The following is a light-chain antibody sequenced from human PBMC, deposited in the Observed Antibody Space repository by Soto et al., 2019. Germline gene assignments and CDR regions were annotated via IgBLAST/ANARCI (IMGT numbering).Light chain of an antibody. Sequence: QSALTQPPSASGSPGQSVTISCTGTSSDVGGYNYVSWYQQHPGKAPKLMIYEVNKRPSGVPDRFSGSKSGNTASLTVSGLQAEDEADYYCNSYAGSPYVFGTGTKATVL. CDR3: NSYAGSPYV. CDR2: EVN. V-gene: IGLV2-8*01. J-gene: IGLJ1*01. CDR1: SSDVGGYNY.